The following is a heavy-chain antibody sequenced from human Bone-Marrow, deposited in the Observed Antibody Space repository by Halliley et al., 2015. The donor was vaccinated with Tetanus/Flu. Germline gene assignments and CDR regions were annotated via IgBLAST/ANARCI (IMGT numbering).Heavy chain of an antibody. CDR2: IRGSGGST. Sequence: SLRLSCAASGFTFSSYAMTWVRQAPGKGLEWVSAIRGSGGSTYYADSVKGRFIVSRDNSKNTLFLQMNSLRADVPAVYCCAKHETPSILEPFYIWGRGTMVPVSS. CDR3: AKHETPSILEPFYI. V-gene: IGHV3-23*01. CDR1: GFTFSSYA. J-gene: IGHJ3*02.